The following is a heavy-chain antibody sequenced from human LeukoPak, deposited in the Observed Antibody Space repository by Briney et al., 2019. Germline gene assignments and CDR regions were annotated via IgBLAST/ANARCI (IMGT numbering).Heavy chain of an antibody. V-gene: IGHV5-10-1*01. D-gene: IGHD1-1*01. CDR1: GYNFTSYW. J-gene: IGHJ6*02. Sequence: ESPRISCKGSGYNFTSYWITWVLQMPGKGLEWMGRIDPSDSYTNYSPSFQGHVTISADKSISTAYLQWISLKASDTAMYYCARQQLNRDYGVDVWGQGTLVTVSS. CDR2: IDPSDSYT. CDR3: ARQQLNRDYGVDV.